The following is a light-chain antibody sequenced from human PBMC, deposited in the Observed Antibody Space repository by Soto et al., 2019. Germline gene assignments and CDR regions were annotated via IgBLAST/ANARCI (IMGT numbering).Light chain of an antibody. V-gene: IGLV2-14*01. Sequence: VLTQPASVSGSPGQSITISCTGTSSDVGGYNYVSWYQQHPGKAPKLIICEVINRPSGVSNRFSGSKSGNTASLTISGLQAEDEADYYCSSYTSRSTLVFGTGTKVTVL. CDR2: EVI. J-gene: IGLJ1*01. CDR1: SSDVGGYNY. CDR3: SSYTSRSTLV.